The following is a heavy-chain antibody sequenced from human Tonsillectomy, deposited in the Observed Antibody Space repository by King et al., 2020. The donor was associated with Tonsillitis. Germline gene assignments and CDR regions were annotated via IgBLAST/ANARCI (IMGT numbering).Heavy chain of an antibody. CDR3: ARSWGDSSSWYFAL. Sequence: QLVQSGAEVKKPGASVKVSCKASGNTFTGYYIHWVRQAPGQGLEWMGRINPDNGGTNYAQKFQGRVTMTRDTSISTAYMELSRLRSDDRVVYYCARSWGDSSSWYFALWGRGTLVTVPS. CDR2: INPDNGGT. D-gene: IGHD6-19*01. CDR1: GNTFTGYY. J-gene: IGHJ2*01. V-gene: IGHV1-2*05.